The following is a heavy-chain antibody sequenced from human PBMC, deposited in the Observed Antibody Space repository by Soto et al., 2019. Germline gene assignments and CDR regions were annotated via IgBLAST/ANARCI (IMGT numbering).Heavy chain of an antibody. V-gene: IGHV3-21*01. D-gene: IGHD2-15*01. CDR3: AREVVVVVAATGGFDP. Sequence: EVQLVESGGGLVKPGGSLRLSCAASGFTFSSYSMNWVRQAPGKGLEWVSSISSSSSYIYYADSVKGRFTISRDNAKNSLYLQMNSLRAEDTAVYYCAREVVVVVAATGGFDPWGQGTLVTVSS. CDR2: ISSSSSYI. CDR1: GFTFSSYS. J-gene: IGHJ5*02.